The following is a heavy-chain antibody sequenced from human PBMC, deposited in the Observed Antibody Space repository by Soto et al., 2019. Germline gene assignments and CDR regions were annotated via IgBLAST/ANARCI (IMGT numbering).Heavy chain of an antibody. J-gene: IGHJ6*02. Sequence: SVKVSCKTSGGTFSSYAISWVRQAPGQGLEWMGGIVPLFRTTNYAQKFQGRVTITADTSTYTAFLELSGLISGDTAVYYCSRGGYSSTWSNLLDRSGLDVWGQGTTVTVSS. D-gene: IGHD6-13*01. CDR2: IVPLFRTT. CDR1: GGTFSSYA. CDR3: SRGGYSSTWSNLLDRSGLDV. V-gene: IGHV1-69*06.